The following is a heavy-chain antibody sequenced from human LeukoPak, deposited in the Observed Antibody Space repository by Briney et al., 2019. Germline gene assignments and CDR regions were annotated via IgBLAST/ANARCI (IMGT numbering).Heavy chain of an antibody. CDR3: ARLPTITFFDY. CDR1: GGSISSSSFY. J-gene: IGHJ4*02. V-gene: IGHV4-39*01. Sequence: SETLSLTCAVSGGSISSSSFYWGWIRQPPGRGLEWIGSIYYSGSTSYNPSLKSRVTISVDTSKNQFSLKLSSVTAADTAVYYCARLPTITFFDYWGQGTLVTVSS. CDR2: IYYSGST. D-gene: IGHD5-12*01.